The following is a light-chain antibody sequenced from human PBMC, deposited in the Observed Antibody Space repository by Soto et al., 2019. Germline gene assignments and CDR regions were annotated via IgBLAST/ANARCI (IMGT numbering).Light chain of an antibody. Sequence: QSVLTQPPSSSGTPGQRVTISCSGSSSNIGSLSVDWYQHLPGTAPKLLIYSDYQRPSGVPDRFSGSKSGTSASLAISGLQSEDDADYDCAAWNGTLNGLYVFGTGTKLTVL. CDR3: AAWNGTLNGLYV. CDR2: SDY. V-gene: IGLV1-44*01. J-gene: IGLJ1*01. CDR1: SSNIGSLS.